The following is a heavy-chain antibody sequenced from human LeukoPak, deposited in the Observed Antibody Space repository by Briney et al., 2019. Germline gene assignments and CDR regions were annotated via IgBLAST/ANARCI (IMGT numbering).Heavy chain of an antibody. D-gene: IGHD2-2*01. CDR2: ISSDGSYR. Sequence: GRSLRLSCAASGFTFSSHALHWVRQAPGKGLEWVAVISSDGSYRYYADSVKGRFTISRDNPRNSLFLQMDSLRAEDTAVYYCARGCSNYCRWFDSWGQGTLVTVSS. CDR1: GFTFSSHA. V-gene: IGHV3-30*04. CDR3: ARGCSNYCRWFDS. J-gene: IGHJ5*01.